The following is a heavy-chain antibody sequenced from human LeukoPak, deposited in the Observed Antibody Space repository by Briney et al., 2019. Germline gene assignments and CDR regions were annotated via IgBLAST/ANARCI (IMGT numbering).Heavy chain of an antibody. CDR2: IDYSGST. CDR1: GGSTSSGDYY. CDR3: ARGVQDIVVVPASHFDY. D-gene: IGHD2-2*01. Sequence: SQTLSLTCTVSGGSTSSGDYYWSWIRQPPGKGLEWIGYIDYSGSTYYNPSLKSRVTISVDTSKNQFFLKLSSVTAADTAVYYCARGVQDIVVVPASHFDYWGQGTLVTVSS. J-gene: IGHJ4*02. V-gene: IGHV4-30-4*01.